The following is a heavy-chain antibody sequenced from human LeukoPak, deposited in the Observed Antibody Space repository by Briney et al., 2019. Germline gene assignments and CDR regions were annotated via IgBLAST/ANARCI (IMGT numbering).Heavy chain of an antibody. V-gene: IGHV3-30*18. D-gene: IGHD6-13*01. J-gene: IGHJ4*02. CDR1: GFTFSSDA. Sequence: PGTSLRLSCAASGFTFSSDAMHWVRQAPGEGLEWVAIILSDGRNKYYADSVKGRFTISRDNSKNTLYLQMNSLRAEDTALYYCAKDRRNSWTTDYWGQGTLVTVSS. CDR2: ILSDGRNK. CDR3: AKDRRNSWTTDY.